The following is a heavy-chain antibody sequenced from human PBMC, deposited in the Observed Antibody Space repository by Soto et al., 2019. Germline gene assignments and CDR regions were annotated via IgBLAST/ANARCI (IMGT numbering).Heavy chain of an antibody. Sequence: QVQLVESGGGVVQPGRSLRLSCAASGFTFSSYGMHWVRQAPGKGLEWVAVIWYDGSNKYYADSVKGRFTISRDNSKNTLYLQMNSLRDEDTAVYYCARDRDYGMDVWGQGTTVTVSS. CDR2: IWYDGSNK. CDR3: ARDRDYGMDV. V-gene: IGHV3-33*01. CDR1: GFTFSSYG. J-gene: IGHJ6*02.